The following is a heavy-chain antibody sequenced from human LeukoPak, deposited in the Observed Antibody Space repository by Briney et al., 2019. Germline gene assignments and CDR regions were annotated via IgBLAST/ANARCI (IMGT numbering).Heavy chain of an antibody. CDR1: GFTQSSDW. CDR3: ATVFGY. J-gene: IGHJ4*02. Sequence: GGSLRLSCADSGFTQSSDWMRWVRQAPGKGLEWVSRMNQDGSDTSYADSVKGGFTISRDNAKNTVYLQMNRLRAEDSAVYYCATVFGYWGQGTLVTVSS. CDR2: MNQDGSDT. V-gene: IGHV3-74*01.